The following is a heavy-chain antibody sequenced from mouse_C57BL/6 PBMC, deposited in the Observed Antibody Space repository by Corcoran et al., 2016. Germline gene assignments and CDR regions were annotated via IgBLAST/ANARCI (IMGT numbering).Heavy chain of an antibody. CDR3: ARWDDGYPYYYAMDY. J-gene: IGHJ4*01. Sequence: EVQLQQSGPELVKPGASVKISCKASGYTFTDYYMNWVKQSHGKSLEWIGDINPNNGGTSYNQKFKGKATLTVDKSSSTAYMELRSLTSEDSAVYYCARWDDGYPYYYAMDYWGQGTSVTVSS. CDR2: INPNNGGT. V-gene: IGHV1-26*01. CDR1: GYTFTDYY. D-gene: IGHD2-3*01.